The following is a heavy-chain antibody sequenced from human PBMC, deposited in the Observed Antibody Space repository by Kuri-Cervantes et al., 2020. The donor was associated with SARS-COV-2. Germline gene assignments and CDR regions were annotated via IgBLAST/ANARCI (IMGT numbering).Heavy chain of an antibody. V-gene: IGHV3-21*01. J-gene: IGHJ4*02. D-gene: IGHD5/OR15-5a*01. CDR3: AREDGVYDSGERAIIHFDY. Sequence: GESLKISCAASGFTFSSYAMSWVRQAPGKGLEWVSSISSRSGYIYYSGSIKGRFTISRDNAKNSLYLQMNSLRPEDTAVYYCAREDGVYDSGERAIIHFDYWGQGALVTVSS. CDR2: ISSRSGYI. CDR1: GFTFSSYA.